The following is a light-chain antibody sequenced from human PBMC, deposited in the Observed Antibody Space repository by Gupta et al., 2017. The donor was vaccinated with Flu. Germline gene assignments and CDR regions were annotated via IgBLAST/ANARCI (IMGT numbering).Light chain of an antibody. CDR2: WAS. J-gene: IGKJ5*01. CDR3: QQYYDIPSIT. Sequence: KSSQTVFYSSNNKNYLAWYQQKPGQPPKLLIYWASTRESGVPDRFSGSGSGTDFTLTISSLQAKDVAIYYCQQYYDIPSITFGQGTRLEIK. V-gene: IGKV4-1*01. CDR1: QTVFYSSNNKNY.